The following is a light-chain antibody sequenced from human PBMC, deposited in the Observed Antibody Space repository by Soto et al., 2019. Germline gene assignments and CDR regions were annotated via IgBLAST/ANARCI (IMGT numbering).Light chain of an antibody. J-gene: IGKJ5*01. Sequence: DILLTQSPATLSLSPGERATLSCRASQSVYNYLAWYQQKPGQAPRLLIYDASNRATGIPARFSGSGSGTDFTLTISSLEPEDFAVYYCQQRSHLITFGQGTRLEIK. CDR2: DAS. CDR3: QQRSHLIT. CDR1: QSVYNY. V-gene: IGKV3-11*01.